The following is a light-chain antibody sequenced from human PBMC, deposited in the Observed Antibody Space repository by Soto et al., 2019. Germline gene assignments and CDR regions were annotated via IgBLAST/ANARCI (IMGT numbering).Light chain of an antibody. CDR3: HQYNNWPLT. CDR2: GVS. CDR1: HSVSSN. Sequence: EIVMTQSPATLSVSPGERATLSCRASHSVSSNLAWYQQKPGQAPRLLIYGVSARASGIPARFSGSGSGTEFTLTISSPQSEDFAVYYCHQYNNWPLTFGGGTKVEIK. V-gene: IGKV3-15*01. J-gene: IGKJ4*01.